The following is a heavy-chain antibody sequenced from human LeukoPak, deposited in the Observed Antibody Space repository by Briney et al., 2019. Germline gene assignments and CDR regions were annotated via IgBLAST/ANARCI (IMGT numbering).Heavy chain of an antibody. CDR1: GFTFSSYW. CDR3: ARVRMGRRLGDDGSGSYEPFDY. CDR2: IKQDGSEK. J-gene: IGHJ4*02. Sequence: PGGSLRLSCAASGFTFSSYWMSWVRQAPGKGLEWVANIKQDGSEKYYVDSVKGRFTISRDNAKNSLYLQMNSLRAEDTAVYYCARVRMGRRLGDDGSGSYEPFDYWGQGTLVTVSS. D-gene: IGHD3-10*01. V-gene: IGHV3-7*01.